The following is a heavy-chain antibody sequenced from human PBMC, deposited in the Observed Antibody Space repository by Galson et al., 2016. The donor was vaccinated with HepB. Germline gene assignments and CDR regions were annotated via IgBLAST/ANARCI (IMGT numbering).Heavy chain of an antibody. CDR1: GFTFSSYG. Sequence: SLRLSCAASGFTFSSYGMHWVRQAPGKGLEWVAVISYDGSNKYYADSVKGRFTISRDNSKNTLYLQMNSLGAEDTAVYYCAKGGDGYNLFEVWGQGTLVTVSS. CDR3: AKGGDGYNLFEV. CDR2: ISYDGSNK. D-gene: IGHD5-24*01. V-gene: IGHV3-30*18. J-gene: IGHJ4*02.